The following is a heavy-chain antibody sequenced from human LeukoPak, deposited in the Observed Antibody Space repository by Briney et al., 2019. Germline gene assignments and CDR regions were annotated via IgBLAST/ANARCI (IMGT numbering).Heavy chain of an antibody. CDR1: GFTVSSYG. J-gene: IGHJ3*01. Sequence: GGSLRLSCAASGFTVSSYGMRWIRQAPGKGLEWVAVIWSDSSHKYYVDSMKGRCTISRDNSKNMVYLQMDSLRVEDTAVYYCASAAGAFDVWGQGTLVTVSS. V-gene: IGHV3-33*01. CDR3: ASAAGAFDV. D-gene: IGHD6-13*01. CDR2: IWSDSSHK.